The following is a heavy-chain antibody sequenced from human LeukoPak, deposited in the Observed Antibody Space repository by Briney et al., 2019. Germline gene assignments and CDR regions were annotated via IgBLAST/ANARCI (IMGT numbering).Heavy chain of an antibody. Sequence: SVKVSCKASGFTFTSSAVQWVRQARGQRLEWIGWIVVGSGNTNYAQKFQERVTITRDMSTSTVYMELSSLRSEDTAVYYCAADGPYSSGWYVPSNSYYYYGMDVWGQGTTVTVSS. J-gene: IGHJ6*02. V-gene: IGHV1-58*01. CDR1: GFTFTSSA. D-gene: IGHD6-19*01. CDR2: IVVGSGNT. CDR3: AADGPYSSGWYVPSNSYYYYGMDV.